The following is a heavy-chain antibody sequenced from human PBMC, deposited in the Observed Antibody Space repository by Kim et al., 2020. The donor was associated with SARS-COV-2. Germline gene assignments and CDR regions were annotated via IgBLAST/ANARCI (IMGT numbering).Heavy chain of an antibody. V-gene: IGHV4-59*01. J-gene: IGHJ4*02. Sequence: TNYNPSLMSRVTISVDTSKNQFSLKLSSVTAADTAVYYCARDVGSSLAFDYWGQGTLVTVSS. D-gene: IGHD6-13*01. CDR3: ARDVGSSLAFDY. CDR2: T.